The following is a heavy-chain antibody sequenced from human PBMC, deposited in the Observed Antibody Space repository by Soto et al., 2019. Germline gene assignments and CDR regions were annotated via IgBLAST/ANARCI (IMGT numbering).Heavy chain of an antibody. Sequence: SETLSLTCAVSSGSISSSNWWSWVRQPPGKGLEWIGEIYHSGSTNYNPSLKSRVTISVDKSKNQFSLKLSSVTAADTAVYYCARIIRNHNWNYGYFDYWGQGTLVTVSS. D-gene: IGHD1-7*01. V-gene: IGHV4-4*02. CDR2: IYHSGST. J-gene: IGHJ4*02. CDR3: ARIIRNHNWNYGYFDY. CDR1: SGSISSSNW.